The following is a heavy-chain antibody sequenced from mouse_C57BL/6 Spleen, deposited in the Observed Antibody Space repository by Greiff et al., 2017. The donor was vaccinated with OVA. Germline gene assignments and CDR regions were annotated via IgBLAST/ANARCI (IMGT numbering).Heavy chain of an antibody. CDR1: GYTFPEYT. Sequence: QVQLQQSGAELVKPGASVKLSCKASGYTFPEYTIHWVKQRSGQGLEWIGWFYPGSGSIKYNEKFKDKATLTADKSSSPVYLELSRLTSDDSAFSFCSRHDVGNYWFDYWGPGTSVTVSS. CDR3: SRHDVGNYWFDY. V-gene: IGHV1-62-2*01. CDR2: FYPGSGSI. J-gene: IGHJ2*02. D-gene: IGHD2-1*01.